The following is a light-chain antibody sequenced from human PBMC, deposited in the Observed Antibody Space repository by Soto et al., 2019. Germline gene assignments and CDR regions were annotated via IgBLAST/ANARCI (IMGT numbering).Light chain of an antibody. CDR2: KVS. V-gene: IGKV2-30*01. J-gene: IGKJ3*01. CDR3: MQGTHWPPL. Sequence: DVVLTQSPLSLPVTLGQPASISCRSSQSLVYSDGNTYLNWFHQRPGQSPRRLIYKVSDRDSGVPDRFSGSGSGTDFTLKISRVEAEDIGIYYCMQGTHWPPLFGPGTKVYIK. CDR1: QSLVYSDGNTY.